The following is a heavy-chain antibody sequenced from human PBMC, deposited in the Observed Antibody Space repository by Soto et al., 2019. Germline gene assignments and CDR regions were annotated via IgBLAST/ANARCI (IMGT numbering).Heavy chain of an antibody. CDR2: IGTAGDT. D-gene: IGHD6-13*01. Sequence: GGSLRLSCAASGFTFSSYDIHWVRQATGKGLEWVSAIGTAGDTYYPGSVKGRFTISRENAKNSLYLQMNSLRAEDTAVYYCARAGLAAADGMDVWGQGTTVTVSS. V-gene: IGHV3-13*01. CDR1: GFTFSSYD. J-gene: IGHJ6*02. CDR3: ARAGLAAADGMDV.